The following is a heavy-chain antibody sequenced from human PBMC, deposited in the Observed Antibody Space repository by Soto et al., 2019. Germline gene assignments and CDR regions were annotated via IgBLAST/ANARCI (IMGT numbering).Heavy chain of an antibody. CDR3: ARDPSVGFLEWLLYDY. Sequence: QVQLEQSGAEVKKPGASVKVSCKASGYTFTSYGISWVRQAPGQGLEWMGWISAYNGNTNYAQKLQGRVTMTTDTSTSTAYMELRSLRSDDTAVYYCARDPSVGFLEWLLYDYWGQGTLVTVSS. D-gene: IGHD3-3*01. CDR2: ISAYNGNT. J-gene: IGHJ4*02. V-gene: IGHV1-18*01. CDR1: GYTFTSYG.